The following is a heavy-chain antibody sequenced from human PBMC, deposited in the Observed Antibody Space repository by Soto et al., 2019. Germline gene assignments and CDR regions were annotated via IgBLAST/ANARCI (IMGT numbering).Heavy chain of an antibody. CDR2: IYPGDSDT. CDR3: ARVGTARYYYYYYMDV. D-gene: IGHD1-1*01. V-gene: IGHV5-51*01. Sequence: GESLKISCKGSGYSFTSYWIGWVRQMPGKGLEWMGIIYPGDSDTRYSPSFQGQVTISADKSISTAYLQWSSLKASDTAMYYCARVGTARYYYYYYMDVWGKGTTVTVSS. J-gene: IGHJ6*03. CDR1: GYSFTSYW.